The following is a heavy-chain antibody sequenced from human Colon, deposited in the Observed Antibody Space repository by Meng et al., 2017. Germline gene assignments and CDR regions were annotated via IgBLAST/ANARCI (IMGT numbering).Heavy chain of an antibody. D-gene: IGHD3/OR15-3a*01. CDR2: VHYSGST. Sequence: SETLCLTCTVSDISISTYDWNWIRQPPGKGLEWMGFVHYSGSTNYNPSPETRVIISVHTSKNQFSLRLNTVTAADAAVYYCEKTGLGAGGGGYFDLWGRGSLVTVSS. J-gene: IGHJ2*01. CDR1: DISISTYD. V-gene: IGHV4-59*13. CDR3: EKTGLGAGGGGYFDL.